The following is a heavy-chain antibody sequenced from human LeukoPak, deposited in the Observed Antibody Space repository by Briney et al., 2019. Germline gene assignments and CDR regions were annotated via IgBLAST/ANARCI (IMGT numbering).Heavy chain of an antibody. CDR2: IYSGGST. Sequence: GGSLRLSCAVSGFTVSSNYMSWVRQAPGKGLEWVSVIYSGGSTYYADSVKGRFTISRDNSKNTLYLQMNSLRAEDTAVYYCAREVVGYCSGGSCYYYYYGMDVWGQGTTVTVSS. V-gene: IGHV3-66*01. D-gene: IGHD2-15*01. J-gene: IGHJ6*02. CDR3: AREVVGYCSGGSCYYYYYGMDV. CDR1: GFTVSSNY.